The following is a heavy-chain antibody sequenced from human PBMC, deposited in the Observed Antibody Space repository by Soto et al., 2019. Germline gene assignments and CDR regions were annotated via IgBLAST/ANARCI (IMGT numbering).Heavy chain of an antibody. Sequence: SETLSLTCTVSGGSFNPNYWSWIRQPPGKGLEWIGYIYYGGTTYYNPALMSRVTISVDTSKNQFSLKLSSVTAADTAVYYCASHGRITMKMVVFETWGQGTLVTVSS. CDR2: IYYGGTT. CDR3: ASHGRITMKMVVFET. J-gene: IGHJ4*02. D-gene: IGHD3-22*01. V-gene: IGHV4-59*08. CDR1: GGSFNPNY.